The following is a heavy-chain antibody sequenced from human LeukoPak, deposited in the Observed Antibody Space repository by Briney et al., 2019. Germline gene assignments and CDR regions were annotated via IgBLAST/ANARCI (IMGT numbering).Heavy chain of an antibody. CDR1: GFSFSIYA. D-gene: IGHD3-3*01. CDR3: VKGGQRYDFWRFDF. J-gene: IGHJ5*01. CDR2: IGGNGGST. Sequence: PAGSLRLSCEASGFSFSIYAMSWVRQAPGKGLEWVSSIGGNGGSTYYANSVKGRFTIARDNSKNTLYMEMNSLTEENTALYYCVKGGQRYDFWRFDFWGRGTLVSVSS. V-gene: IGHV3-23*01.